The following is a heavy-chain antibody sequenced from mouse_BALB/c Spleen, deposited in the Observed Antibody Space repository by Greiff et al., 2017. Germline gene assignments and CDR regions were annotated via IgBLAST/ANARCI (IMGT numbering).Heavy chain of an antibody. V-gene: IGHV5-17*02. CDR3: ARDYGSSYDAMDY. D-gene: IGHD1-1*01. CDR1: GFTFSSFG. Sequence: DVMLVEPGGGLVQPGGSRKLSCAASGFTFSSFGMHWVRQAPEKGLEWVAYISSGSSTIYYADTVKGRFPISRDNPKNTLFLQMTSLRSEDTAMYYCARDYGSSYDAMDYWGQGTSVTVSS. J-gene: IGHJ4*01. CDR2: ISSGSSTI.